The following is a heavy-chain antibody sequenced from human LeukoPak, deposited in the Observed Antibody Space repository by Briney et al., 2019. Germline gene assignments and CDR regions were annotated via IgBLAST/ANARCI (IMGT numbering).Heavy chain of an antibody. CDR2: IYYSGST. CDR1: GGSISSGGYY. V-gene: IGHV4-31*03. CDR3: ARGIRGNGDAFDI. J-gene: IGHJ3*02. Sequence: SQTLFLTCTVSGGSISSGGYYWSWIRQHPGKGLEWIGYIYYSGSTYYNPSLKSRVTISVDTSKNQFSLKLSSVTAADTAVYYCARGIRGNGDAFDIWGQGTMVTVSS. D-gene: IGHD4-23*01.